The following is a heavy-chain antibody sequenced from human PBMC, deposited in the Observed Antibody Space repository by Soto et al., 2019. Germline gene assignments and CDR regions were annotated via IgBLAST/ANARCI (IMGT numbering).Heavy chain of an antibody. CDR2: IYHSGST. V-gene: IGHV4-30-2*01. D-gene: IGHD4-17*01. CDR1: GGSISSGGYS. J-gene: IGHJ4*02. Sequence: QLQLQESGSGLVKPSQTLSLTCAVSGGSISSGGYSWSWIRQPPGKGLEWIGYIYHSGSTYYNPSLKRLVTISEDRSKNQFSLKLSSVTAADTAVYYCARTTTVESYYFDYWGQGTLVPGSS. CDR3: ARTTTVESYYFDY.